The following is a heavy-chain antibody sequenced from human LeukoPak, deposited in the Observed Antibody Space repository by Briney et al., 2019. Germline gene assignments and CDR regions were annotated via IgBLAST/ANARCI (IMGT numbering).Heavy chain of an antibody. J-gene: IGHJ4*02. D-gene: IGHD4/OR15-4a*01. CDR2: IKEDGSDK. Sequence: GGSLRLSCVASGFTFSTYWMNWVRQAPGKGLEWVATIKEDGSDKFYVDSVKGRFTISRDSAKNSLYLQMNSLRAEDTAVYYCARDLSMGNTVLDYWGQGILVTVSS. CDR3: ARDLSMGNTVLDY. CDR1: GFTFSTYW. V-gene: IGHV3-7*01.